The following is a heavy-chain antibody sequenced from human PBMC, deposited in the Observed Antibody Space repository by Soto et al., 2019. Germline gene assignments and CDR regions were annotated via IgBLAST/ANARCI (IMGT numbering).Heavy chain of an antibody. V-gene: IGHV3-9*01. CDR2: VSWNSATI. D-gene: IGHD3-16*01. CDR1: GFIFDEYA. Sequence: EVQLVESGGGLAQPGRSLRLCCAASGFIFDEYAMHWVRQVPGKGLEWVSTVSWNSATIAYADSVKGRFIISRDSATNSLYLQMSSLRPEDTAFYYCAKGGASRVDALDVWGQGTLVTVSS. CDR3: AKGGASRVDALDV. J-gene: IGHJ3*01.